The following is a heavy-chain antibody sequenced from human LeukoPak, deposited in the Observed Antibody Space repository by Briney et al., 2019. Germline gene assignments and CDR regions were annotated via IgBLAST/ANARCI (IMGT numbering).Heavy chain of an antibody. D-gene: IGHD3-10*01. CDR3: ARGPFGEVAFDI. CDR1: GFTFSAFD. V-gene: IGHV3-48*01. CDR2: ISSSSSTI. J-gene: IGHJ3*02. Sequence: GGSLRLSCTASGFTFSAFDMNWVRQAPGKGLEWVSYISSSSSTIYYADSVKGRFTISRDNAKNSLYLQMNSLRAEDTAVYYCARGPFGEVAFDIWGQGTMVTVSS.